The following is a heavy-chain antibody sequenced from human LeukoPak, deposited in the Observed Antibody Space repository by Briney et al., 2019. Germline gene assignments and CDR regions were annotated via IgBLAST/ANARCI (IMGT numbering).Heavy chain of an antibody. V-gene: IGHV5-51*01. J-gene: IGHJ4*02. CDR3: ATRLSLSREVDY. CDR2: IYPGDSDT. CDR1: GYSSTSYW. Sequence: NAGGSLRLSCKGSGYSSTSYWIGWVRQMPGKGLEWMGIIYPGDSDTRYSPSFQGQVTISADKSISTAYLQWSSLKASDTAMYYCATRLSLSREVDYWGQGTLVTVSS.